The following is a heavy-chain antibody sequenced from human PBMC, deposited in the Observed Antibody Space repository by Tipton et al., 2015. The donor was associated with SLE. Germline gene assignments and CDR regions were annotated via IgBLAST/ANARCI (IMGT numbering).Heavy chain of an antibody. Sequence: SLRLSCTASGFTFGDYAMSWVRQAPGKGLEWVGFIRSEAYGGTTEYAASVKGRFTISRDDSKSIAYLQMNSLKTEDTAVYYCTSVGGDLDYWGQGTLVTVSS. CDR2: IRSEAYGGTT. V-gene: IGHV3-49*04. J-gene: IGHJ4*02. D-gene: IGHD4-17*01. CDR3: TSVGGDLDY. CDR1: GFTFGDYA.